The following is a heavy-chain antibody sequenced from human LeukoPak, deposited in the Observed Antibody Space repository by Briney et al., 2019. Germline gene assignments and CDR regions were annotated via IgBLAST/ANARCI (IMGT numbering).Heavy chain of an antibody. CDR2: IYYSGST. Sequence: PSETLSLTCTVSGGSVSSNIYYWNWIRQPPGKGLEWIGYIYYSGSTNYNHSLKSRVTISVDTPKNPFSLKLTSLTAADTAVYYCAREDSSGYLGYWDQGTLVTVSS. CDR1: GGSVSSNIYY. D-gene: IGHD3-22*01. V-gene: IGHV4-61*01. J-gene: IGHJ4*02. CDR3: AREDSSGYLGY.